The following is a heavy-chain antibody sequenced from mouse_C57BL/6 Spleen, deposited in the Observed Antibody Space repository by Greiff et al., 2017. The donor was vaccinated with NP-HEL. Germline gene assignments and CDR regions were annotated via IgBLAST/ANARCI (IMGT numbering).Heavy chain of an antibody. Sequence: VQLQQSGPELVKPGASVKISCKASGYAFSSSWMNWVKQRPGKGLEWIGRIYPGDGDTNYNGKFKGKATLTADKSSSTAYMQLSSLTSEDSAVYFCARKKSPYDYDGDYYAMDYWGQGTSVTVSS. V-gene: IGHV1-82*01. CDR2: IYPGDGDT. D-gene: IGHD2-4*01. CDR3: ARKKSPYDYDGDYYAMDY. CDR1: GYAFSSSW. J-gene: IGHJ4*01.